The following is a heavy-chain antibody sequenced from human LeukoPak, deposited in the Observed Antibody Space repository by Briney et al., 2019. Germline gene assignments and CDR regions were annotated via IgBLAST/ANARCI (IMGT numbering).Heavy chain of an antibody. V-gene: IGHV4-39*07. D-gene: IGHD3-10*01. CDR1: GASISSNRHY. J-gene: IGHJ4*02. CDR2: VYYSGST. CDR3: ARETSGSGIDY. Sequence: SETLSLTCTVSGASISSNRHYWGWIRQPPGKGLEWIGSVYYSGSTYYIPSLKSRLTISVDTSKNQFSLKLNSVTAADTAVYYCARETSGSGIDYWGQGSLVTVSS.